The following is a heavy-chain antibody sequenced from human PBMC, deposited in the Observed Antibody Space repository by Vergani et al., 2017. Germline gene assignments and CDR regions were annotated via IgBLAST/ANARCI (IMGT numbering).Heavy chain of an antibody. CDR2: ISGSGGST. Sequence: EVQLLESGGGLVQPGGSLRLSCAASGFTFGSYAMSWVRQAPGKGLEWVSAISGSGGSTYYADSVKGRFTISRDNSKNTLYLQMNSLRAEDTAVYYCARDGGAPYSSSWIDYWGQGTLVTVSS. D-gene: IGHD6-13*01. CDR3: ARDGGAPYSSSWIDY. V-gene: IGHV3-23*01. J-gene: IGHJ4*02. CDR1: GFTFGSYA.